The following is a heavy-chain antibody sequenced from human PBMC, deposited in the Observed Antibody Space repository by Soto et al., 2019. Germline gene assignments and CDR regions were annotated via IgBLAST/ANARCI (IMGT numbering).Heavy chain of an antibody. CDR2: ISYDGSNK. Sequence: GGSLRLSCAASGFTFSSYAMHWVRQAPGKGLEWVAVISYDGSNKYYADSVKGRFTISRDNSKNTLYLQMNSLRAEDTAVYYCARGGGAYMSSSSVAGFWGQGTLVTVSS. V-gene: IGHV3-30-3*01. J-gene: IGHJ4*02. CDR1: GFTFSSYA. CDR3: ARGGGAYMSSSSVAGF. D-gene: IGHD6-6*01.